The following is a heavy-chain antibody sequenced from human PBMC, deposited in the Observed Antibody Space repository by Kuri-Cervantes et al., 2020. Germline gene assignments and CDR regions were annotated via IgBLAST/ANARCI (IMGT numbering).Heavy chain of an antibody. V-gene: IGHV3-23*01. J-gene: IGHJ6*02. CDR1: GFTFSSYA. CDR2: ISGSGGST. D-gene: IGHD1-14*01. CDR3: AKVGMVDV. Sequence: ETLSLTCAASGFTFSSYAMSWVRQAPGKGLEWVSAISGSGGSTYYADSVKGRFTISRDNSKNTLYLQMNSLRAEDTAVYYCAKVGMVDVWGQGTTVTVSS.